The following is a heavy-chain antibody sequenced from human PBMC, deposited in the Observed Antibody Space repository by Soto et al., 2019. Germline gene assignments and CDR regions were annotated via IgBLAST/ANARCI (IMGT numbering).Heavy chain of an antibody. CDR1: GGTFSSYT. V-gene: IGHV1-69*02. Sequence: QVQLVQSGAEVKKPGSSVKVSCKASGGTFSSYTISWVRQAPGHGLEWMGRIIPILGIANYAQKFQGRVTITADKSTSTAYMELSSLRSEDTAVYYCASVLYGDYEVEYWGQGTLVTVSS. J-gene: IGHJ4*02. CDR2: IIPILGIA. D-gene: IGHD4-17*01. CDR3: ASVLYGDYEVEY.